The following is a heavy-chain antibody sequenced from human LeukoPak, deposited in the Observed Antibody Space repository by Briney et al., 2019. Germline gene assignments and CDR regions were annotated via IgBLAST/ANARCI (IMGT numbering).Heavy chain of an antibody. CDR2: ISSSTSTI. CDR3: AKGRDGYNLGFDY. D-gene: IGHD5-24*01. Sequence: GGSLRLSCAASGFTFSTYSMNWVRQAPGKGLEWVSYISSSTSTIYYADSVKGRFTISRDNAKNSLYLQMNSLRAEDTAVYYCAKGRDGYNLGFDYWGQGTLVTVSS. J-gene: IGHJ4*02. CDR1: GFTFSTYS. V-gene: IGHV3-48*01.